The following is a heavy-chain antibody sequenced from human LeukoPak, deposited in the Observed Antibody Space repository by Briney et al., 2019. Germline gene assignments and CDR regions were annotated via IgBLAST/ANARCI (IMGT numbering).Heavy chain of an antibody. CDR2: MNPNSGNT. D-gene: IGHD2-15*01. Sequence: ASVKVSCKASGYTFTSYDINWVRQAAGQGLEWMGWMNPNSGNTGYAQKFQGRFPMTSNTSISTAYLELSSLRSEDTAVYYCARGGGSYPYYYYYYMDVWGKGTTVTVSS. CDR1: GYTFTSYD. J-gene: IGHJ6*03. CDR3: ARGGGSYPYYYYYYMDV. V-gene: IGHV1-8*01.